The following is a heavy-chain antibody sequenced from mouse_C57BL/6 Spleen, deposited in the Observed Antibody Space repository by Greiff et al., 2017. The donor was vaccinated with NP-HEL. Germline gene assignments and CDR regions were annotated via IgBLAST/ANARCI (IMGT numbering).Heavy chain of an antibody. J-gene: IGHJ2*01. D-gene: IGHD2-4*01. CDR3: ARGPYDYDY. V-gene: IGHV1-55*01. Sequence: QVQLQQPGAELVKPGASVKMSCKASGYTFTSYWITWVKQRPGQGLEWIGDIYPGSGSTNYNEKFKSKATVTVDTSSSTAYMQLSILTSEDSAVYYCARGPYDYDYWGQGTTLTVSS. CDR1: GYTFTSYW. CDR2: IYPGSGST.